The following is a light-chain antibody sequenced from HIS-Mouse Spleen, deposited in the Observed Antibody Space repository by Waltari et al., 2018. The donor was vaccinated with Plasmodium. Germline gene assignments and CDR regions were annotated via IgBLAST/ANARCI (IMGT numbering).Light chain of an antibody. Sequence: QSALTQPASVSGSPGQSITISCTGTSSHVGGSNYCSWYQQHPGKAPKLMIYDVSNRPSGVSNRFSGSKSGNTASLTISGLQAEDEADYYCSSYTSSSTLVFGGGTKLTVL. J-gene: IGLJ2*01. V-gene: IGLV2-14*03. CDR3: SSYTSSSTLV. CDR1: SSHVGGSNY. CDR2: DVS.